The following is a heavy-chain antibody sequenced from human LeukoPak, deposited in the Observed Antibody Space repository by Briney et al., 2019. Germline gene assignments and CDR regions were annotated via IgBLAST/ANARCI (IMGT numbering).Heavy chain of an antibody. V-gene: IGHV3-15*01. J-gene: IGHJ1*01. CDR3: TTEYSSTWFYN. CDR1: GFTFSNAW. Sequence: WGSLSLSCAASGFTFSNAWMSWVRQAPGKGLEWVGRIKSKSGGGTTDYAAPVKGRFTISRDDSINTLDLQMNSLKTDDTAVYYCTTEYSSTWFYNWGEGTRDPLSS. CDR2: IKSKSGGGTT. D-gene: IGHD6-13*01.